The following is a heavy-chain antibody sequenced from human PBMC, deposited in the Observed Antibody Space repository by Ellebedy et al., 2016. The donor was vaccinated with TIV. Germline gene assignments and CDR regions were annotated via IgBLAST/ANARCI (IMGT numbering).Heavy chain of an antibody. J-gene: IGHJ4*02. D-gene: IGHD5-24*01. V-gene: IGHV1-46*01. CDR1: GYTFTSYF. Sequence: ASVKVSXKASGYTFTSYFMHWVRQAPGQGLEWMAIINPSVGSTTYAQKFQGRVSVTRDTSKNQFSLKLSSVTAADTAVYYCAREMDGNRDAYNWGYWGQGTLVAVSS. CDR3: AREMDGNRDAYNWGY. CDR2: INPSVGST.